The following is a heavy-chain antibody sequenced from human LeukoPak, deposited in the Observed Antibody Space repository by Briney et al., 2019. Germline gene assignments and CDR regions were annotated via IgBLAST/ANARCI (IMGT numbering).Heavy chain of an antibody. V-gene: IGHV5-51*01. CDR3: ARSGSGSYSHFDY. J-gene: IGHJ4*02. CDR2: TYPGDSDT. Sequence: GEPLKISCKGSGYRSTSYWIGWVRQIPGKGLEWMGITYPGDSDTRYSPSFQGQVTISADKSISTAYLQWSSLKASDTAMYYCARSGSGSYSHFDYWGQGTLVTVSS. CDR1: GYRSTSYW. D-gene: IGHD3-10*01.